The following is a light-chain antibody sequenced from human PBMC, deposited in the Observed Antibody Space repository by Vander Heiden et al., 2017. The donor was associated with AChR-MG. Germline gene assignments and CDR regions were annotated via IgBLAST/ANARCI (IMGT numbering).Light chain of an antibody. V-gene: IGKV2-28*01. J-gene: IGKJ2*01. CDR1: QSLLFSNGYNY. CDR2: LCS. CDR3: MQGHLTPST. Sequence: DIVMTQSPISLPVTSGEPASISCRSSQSLLFSNGYNYLDWYLQKPGQSPQLLIYLCSYRASGVPDRFSCSGSGTDFTLTISRVEAEDVGVYYCMQGHLTPSTFGQGTKLEIK.